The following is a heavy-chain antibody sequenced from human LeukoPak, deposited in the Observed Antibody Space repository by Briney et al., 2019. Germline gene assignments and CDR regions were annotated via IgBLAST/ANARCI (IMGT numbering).Heavy chain of an antibody. CDR3: AREGSCSSTSCYTYLVAATNYLDY. CDR2: INHSGST. J-gene: IGHJ4*02. V-gene: IGHV4-34*01. CDR1: GFTFSNAW. D-gene: IGHD2-2*02. Sequence: PGGSLRLSCAASGFTFSNAWMNWVRQAPGKGLEWIGEINHSGSTNYNPSLKSRVTISVDTSKNQFSLKLSSVTAADTAVYYCAREGSCSSTSCYTYLVAATNYLDYWGQGTLVTVSS.